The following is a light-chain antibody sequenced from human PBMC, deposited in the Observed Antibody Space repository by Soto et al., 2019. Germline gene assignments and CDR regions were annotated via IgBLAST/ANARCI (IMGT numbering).Light chain of an antibody. CDR1: SSDVGGYNY. Sequence: QSVLTQPASVSGSPGQSITISCTGTSSDVGGYNYVSWYQQHPGKAPQLMIYDVSNRPSGVSNRFSGSKSGNTASLTISGLQAEDEADYYCSSYTSSRTYVFGTGNKVTVL. J-gene: IGLJ1*01. V-gene: IGLV2-14*01. CDR3: SSYTSSRTYV. CDR2: DVS.